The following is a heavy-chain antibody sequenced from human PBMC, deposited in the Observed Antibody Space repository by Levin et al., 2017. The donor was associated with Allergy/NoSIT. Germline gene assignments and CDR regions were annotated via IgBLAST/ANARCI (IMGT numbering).Heavy chain of an antibody. V-gene: IGHV1-46*01. D-gene: IGHD6-19*01. Sequence: ASVKVSCKASGYTFTNYYIHWVRQAPGQGLEWMGVINPSSGSTSYAQKFQGRVTMTRDTSTSTVYMELSSLRSEDTALYYCARRASAVASTSYFDYWGQGTLVTVSS. J-gene: IGHJ4*02. CDR1: GYTFTNYY. CDR2: INPSSGST. CDR3: ARRASAVASTSYFDY.